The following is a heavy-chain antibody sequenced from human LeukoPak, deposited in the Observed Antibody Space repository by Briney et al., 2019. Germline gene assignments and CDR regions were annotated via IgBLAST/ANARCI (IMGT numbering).Heavy chain of an antibody. CDR1: GYTFTSYG. J-gene: IGHJ5*02. CDR2: ISAYNGNT. Sequence: ASVKVSCKASGYTFTSYGISWVRQAPGQGLEWMGWISAYNGNTNYAQKLQGRVTMTTDTSTSTAYMELRSLRSGDTAVYYCARVNYDFWSGLPNWFDPWGQGTLVTVSS. D-gene: IGHD3-3*01. V-gene: IGHV1-18*01. CDR3: ARVNYDFWSGLPNWFDP.